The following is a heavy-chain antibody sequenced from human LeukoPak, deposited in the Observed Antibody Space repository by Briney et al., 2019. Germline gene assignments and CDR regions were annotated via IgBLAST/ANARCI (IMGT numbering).Heavy chain of an antibody. D-gene: IGHD2-2*01. J-gene: IGHJ5*02. CDR2: IYYSGST. Sequence: SETLSLTCTASGVSISNYYWSWIRQPPGKGLEWIGYIYYSGSTNYNASLKSPITISVDMSKKQFSLEMYSVTGADTAVYYCARSPRYCSSPGCYLDWFDPWGRRTLVTVPS. V-gene: IGHV4-59*01. CDR1: GVSISNYY. CDR3: ARSPRYCSSPGCYLDWFDP.